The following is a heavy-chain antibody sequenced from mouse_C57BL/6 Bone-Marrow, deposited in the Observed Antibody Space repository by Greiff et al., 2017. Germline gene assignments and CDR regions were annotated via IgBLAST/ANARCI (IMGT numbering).Heavy chain of an antibody. CDR2: INPNDGTT. J-gene: IGHJ2*01. D-gene: IGHD2-4*01. V-gene: IGHV1-39*01. CDR3: ARSGLPFDY. CDR1: GYSFTDYN. Sequence: EVKLQESGPELVKPGASVKISCTASGYSFTDYNMNWVKQSNGKSLECIGVINPNDGTTSYNPKFKGKATLTVDQSSSTAYMQLNSLTSEDSAVYYCARSGLPFDYWGQGTTRTVSS.